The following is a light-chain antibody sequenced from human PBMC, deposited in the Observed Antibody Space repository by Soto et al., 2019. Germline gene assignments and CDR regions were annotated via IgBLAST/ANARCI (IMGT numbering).Light chain of an antibody. CDR2: EVR. V-gene: IGLV2-14*01. CDR1: SRDIGGYDY. CDR3: CSYTRTSNHYF. J-gene: IGLJ1*01. Sequence: QSVLTQPASVSGSPGQSITISCTGSSRDIGGYDYVSWYQQRPGKAPKLMIYEVRYRPSGLSNRFSGSKSGNTASLTISGLQAEDEADYYCCSYTRTSNHYFFGSGTKVTVL.